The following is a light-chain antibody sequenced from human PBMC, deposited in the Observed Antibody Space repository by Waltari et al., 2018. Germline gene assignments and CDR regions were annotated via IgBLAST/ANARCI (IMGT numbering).Light chain of an antibody. Sequence: SNVLTQPPSVSVAPGQTARITCGANNIAIKSVYWYQQRPGQAPGLVAFDDGGRPSGIPDRFSGSKSGNTATLISSRVEAGDEADFYCQVWDKSSDPSFGGGTKVTVL. CDR3: QVWDKSSDPS. J-gene: IGLJ3*02. V-gene: IGLV3-21*02. CDR2: DDG. CDR1: NIAIKS.